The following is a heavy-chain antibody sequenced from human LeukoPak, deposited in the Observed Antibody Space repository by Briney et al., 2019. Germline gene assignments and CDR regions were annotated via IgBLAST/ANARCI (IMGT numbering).Heavy chain of an antibody. CDR2: IYHSGST. Sequence: SETLPLTCAVSGYSISSGYYWGWIRQPPGKGLEWIGSIYHSGSTYYNPSLKSRVTISVDTSKNQFSLKLSSVTAADTAVYYCARDLPVYYDSSSADAFDIWGQGTMVTVSS. V-gene: IGHV4-38-2*02. D-gene: IGHD3-22*01. J-gene: IGHJ3*02. CDR3: ARDLPVYYDSSSADAFDI. CDR1: GYSISSGYY.